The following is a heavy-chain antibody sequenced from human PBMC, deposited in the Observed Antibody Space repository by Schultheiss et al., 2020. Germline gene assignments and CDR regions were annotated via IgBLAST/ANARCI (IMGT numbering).Heavy chain of an antibody. D-gene: IGHD1-1*01. Sequence: SETLSLTCAVYGGSFSGYYWSWIRQPPGKGLEWIGEINHSGSTNYNPSLKSRVTISVDTSKNQFSPKLSSVTAADTAVYYCARRRGAGTTWYYYYYMDVWGKGTTVTVSS. J-gene: IGHJ6*03. CDR3: ARRRGAGTTWYYYYYMDV. V-gene: IGHV4-34*01. CDR2: INHSGST. CDR1: GGSFSGYY.